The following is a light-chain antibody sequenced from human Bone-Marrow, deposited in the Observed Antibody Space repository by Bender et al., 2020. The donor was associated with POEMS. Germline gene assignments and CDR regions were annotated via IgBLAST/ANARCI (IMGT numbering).Light chain of an antibody. CDR2: EVD. J-gene: IGLJ2*01. CDR3: CSYAGSVSYVI. V-gene: IGLV2-23*02. CDR1: SNDVGSYNV. Sequence: QSALTQPASVSGSPGQSITISCTGTSNDVGSYNVVSWYQQHPGRAPKLMIYEVDKRPSGVSNRFSGSKSGHTASLTISGLQAEDEAQYFCCSYAGSVSYVIFGGGTKVTVL.